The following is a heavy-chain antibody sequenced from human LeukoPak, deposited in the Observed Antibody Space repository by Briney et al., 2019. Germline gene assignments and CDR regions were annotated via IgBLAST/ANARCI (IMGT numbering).Heavy chain of an antibody. CDR3: ARVGYSSSRYMDV. V-gene: IGHV4-34*01. J-gene: IGHJ6*03. CDR1: GGSFSGYY. CDR2: INHSGST. D-gene: IGHD6-13*01. Sequence: SETLSLTCAVYGGSFSGYYWSWIRQPPGKGLEWIGEINHSGSTYYNPSLKSRVTISVDTSKNQFSLKLSSVTAADTAVYYCARVGYSSSRYMDVWGKGTTVTVSS.